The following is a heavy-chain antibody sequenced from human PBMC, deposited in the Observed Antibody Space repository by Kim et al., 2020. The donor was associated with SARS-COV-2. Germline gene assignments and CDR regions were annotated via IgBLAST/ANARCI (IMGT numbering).Heavy chain of an antibody. CDR3: ASAVTVHDYGDYEGDRYYFYGMDV. CDR2: IKQDGSEK. CDR1: GFTFSSYW. D-gene: IGHD4-17*01. J-gene: IGHJ6*02. V-gene: IGHV3-7*01. Sequence: GGSLRLSCAASGFTFSSYWMSWVRQAPGKGLEWVANIKQDGSEKYYVDSVKGRCTISRDNAKNSLYLQMNSLRAEDTAVYYCASAVTVHDYGDYEGDRYYFYGMDVWGQGTTVTVSS.